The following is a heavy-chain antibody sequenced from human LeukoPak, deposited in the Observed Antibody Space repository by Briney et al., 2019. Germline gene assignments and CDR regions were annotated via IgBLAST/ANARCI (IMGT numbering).Heavy chain of an antibody. D-gene: IGHD3-10*01. CDR1: GFTFSSSW. Sequence: GGSLRLSCAASGFTFSSSWMHWVRQAPGKGLVWVSRMNGDGSSTNYADSVKGRFTISRDNAKNTVYLQMNSLRVEDTAVYYCASPRSGGYFHYWGQGTLVTVSS. V-gene: IGHV3-74*01. CDR3: ASPRSGGYFHY. J-gene: IGHJ4*02. CDR2: MNGDGSST.